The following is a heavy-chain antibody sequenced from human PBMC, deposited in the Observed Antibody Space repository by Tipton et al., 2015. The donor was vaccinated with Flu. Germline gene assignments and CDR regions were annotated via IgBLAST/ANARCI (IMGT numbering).Heavy chain of an antibody. Sequence: TLSLTCTVSGGSIRSDYWSWIRQPAGKGPEWIGRIYSSGATNYNPSLKSRVTMSVDMSQNQFSLNLSSVTAADTAVYYGVRCKSGSYCHCFDYWGQGTLDTVS. V-gene: IGHV4-4*07. J-gene: IGHJ4*02. CDR2: IYSSGAT. CDR1: GGSIRSDY. CDR3: VRCKSGSYCHCFDY. D-gene: IGHD1-26*01.